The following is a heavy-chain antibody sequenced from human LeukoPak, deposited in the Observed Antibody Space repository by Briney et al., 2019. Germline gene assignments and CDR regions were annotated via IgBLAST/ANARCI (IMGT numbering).Heavy chain of an antibody. CDR3: AGEVARSFGY. CDR1: GFRFTAFW. J-gene: IGHJ4*02. D-gene: IGHD2-15*01. CDR2: INQESTET. V-gene: IGHV3-7*01. Sequence: PGGSLRLSCAASGFRFTAFWMSWVRQAPGKGPEWVANINQESTETYYVDSVRGRFTISRDNAKNSLSLQMNSLRDEDTAGYYLAGEVARSFGYWGQGNLVTVSS.